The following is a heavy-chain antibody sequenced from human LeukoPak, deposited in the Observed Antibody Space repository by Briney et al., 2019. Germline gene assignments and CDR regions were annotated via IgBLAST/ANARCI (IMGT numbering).Heavy chain of an antibody. D-gene: IGHD3-10*01. J-gene: IGHJ5*02. CDR1: GGFSSSYY. V-gene: IGHV4-59*01. CDR3: ARLLGGSGIYWFDP. CDR2: IYNSGTT. Sequence: SETLSLTCTVSGGFSSSYYWSWIRQPPGKGLEWIGYIYNSGTTTYNSSLKSRVTILIDTSKNQFSLKLTSVTAADTAVYYCARLLGGSGIYWFDPWGQGTLVTASS.